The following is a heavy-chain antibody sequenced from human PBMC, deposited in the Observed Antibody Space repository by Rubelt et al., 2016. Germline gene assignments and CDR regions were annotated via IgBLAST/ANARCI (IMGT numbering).Heavy chain of an antibody. CDR2: IYYSGST. CDR3: ARRHDYGGNLLDY. D-gene: IGHD4-23*01. CDR1: GGSFSGYY. J-gene: IGHJ4*02. Sequence: QVQLQQWGAGLLKPSETLSLTCAVYGGSFSGYYWSWIRQPPGKGLEWIGSIYYSGSTYYNPSLKSRVTISVDTSKNQFSLKLSSVTAADTAVYYCARRHDYGGNLLDYWGQGTLVTVSS. V-gene: IGHV4-34*01.